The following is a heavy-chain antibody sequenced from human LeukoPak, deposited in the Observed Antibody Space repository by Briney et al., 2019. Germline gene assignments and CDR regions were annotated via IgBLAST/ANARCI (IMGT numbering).Heavy chain of an antibody. CDR2: IYYSGST. J-gene: IGHJ4*02. CDR3: ARAAYYDSSGYLDY. V-gene: IGHV4-39*07. Sequence: PSETLSLTCTVSGGSISSSSYYWGWIRQPPGKGLEWIGSIYYSGSTYYNPSLKSRVTISVDTSKNQFSLKLSSVTAADTAVYYCARAAYYDSSGYLDYWGQGTLVTVSS. CDR1: GGSISSSSYY. D-gene: IGHD3-22*01.